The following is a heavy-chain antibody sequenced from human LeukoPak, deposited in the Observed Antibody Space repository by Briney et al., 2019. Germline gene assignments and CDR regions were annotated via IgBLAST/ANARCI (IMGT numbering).Heavy chain of an antibody. CDR1: GYTFTVYY. CDR2: INPNSGGT. CDR3: ARLIRPNY. Sequence: ASVTVSFTASGYTFTVYYMHWVRQAPGQGLEWMGRINPNSGGTNYAQKFQGRVTMTRDTSISTAYMELSRLRSDDAAVYYCARLIRPNYWGQGTLVTVSS. D-gene: IGHD3-22*01. J-gene: IGHJ4*02. V-gene: IGHV1-2*06.